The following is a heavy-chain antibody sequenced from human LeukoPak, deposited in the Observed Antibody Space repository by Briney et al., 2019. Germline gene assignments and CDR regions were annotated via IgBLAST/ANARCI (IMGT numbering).Heavy chain of an antibody. V-gene: IGHV3-48*01. CDR3: TRQMVRYGDY. CDR2: ISSNSRTI. Sequence: QSGGSLRLSCAVSGFTFNTYSINWVRQAPGKGLDWISYISSNSRTIYYADSVKGRFTISRDNSKNTLYLQMNSLRAEDTAVYYCTRQMVRYGDYWGQGTLVTVSS. CDR1: GFTFNTYS. D-gene: IGHD3-10*01. J-gene: IGHJ4*02.